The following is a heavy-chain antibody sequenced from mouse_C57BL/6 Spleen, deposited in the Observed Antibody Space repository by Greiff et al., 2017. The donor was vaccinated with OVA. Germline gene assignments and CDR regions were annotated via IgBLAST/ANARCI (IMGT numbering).Heavy chain of an antibody. D-gene: IGHD2-1*01. V-gene: IGHV1-55*01. CDR2: IYPGSGST. J-gene: IGHJ2*01. Sequence: QVQLQQPGAELVKPGASVKMSCKASGYTFTSYWITWVKQRPGQVLSWIGDIYPGSGSTNYNEKFKSKATLTVDTSSSTAYMQLSSLTSEDSAVYYCARGGNYDFDYWGQGTTLTVSS. CDR1: GYTFTSYW. CDR3: ARGGNYDFDY.